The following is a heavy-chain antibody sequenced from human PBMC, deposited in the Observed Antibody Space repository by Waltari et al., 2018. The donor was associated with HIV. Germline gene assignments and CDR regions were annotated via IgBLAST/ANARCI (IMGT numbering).Heavy chain of an antibody. D-gene: IGHD2-2*01. CDR3: ARRSCSSTSCYARARGGMDV. CDR1: GGSFSGYY. V-gene: IGHV4-34*01. J-gene: IGHJ6*02. CDR2: INHSGST. Sequence: QVQLQQWGAGLLKPSETLSLTCAVYGGSFSGYYWSWIRQPPGKGLEWIGEINHSGSTNDNPALKRRVTISVDTSKNQFSLKLSSVTAADTAVYYCARRSCSSTSCYARARGGMDVWGQGTTVTVSS.